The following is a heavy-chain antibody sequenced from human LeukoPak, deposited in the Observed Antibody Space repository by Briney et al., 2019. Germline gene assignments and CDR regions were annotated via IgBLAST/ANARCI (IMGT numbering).Heavy chain of an antibody. D-gene: IGHD3-10*01. CDR3: AKNRGPYYGSGSFYYFDY. V-gene: IGHV3-23*01. CDR2: ISGSGGST. CDR1: GFTFSSYG. Sequence: GGSLRLSCAASGFTFSSYGMSWVRQAPGKGLEWVSAISGSGGSTYYADSVKGRFTISRDNSKNTLYLQMNSLRAEDTAVYYCAKNRGPYYGSGSFYYFDYWGQGTLVTVSS. J-gene: IGHJ4*02.